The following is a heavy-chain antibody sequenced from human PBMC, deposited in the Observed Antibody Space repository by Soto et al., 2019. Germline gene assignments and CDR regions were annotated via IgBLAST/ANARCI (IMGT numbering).Heavy chain of an antibody. V-gene: IGHV4-31*03. CDR3: ARPSRSYFDS. CDR1: WGSISRSDYF. Sequence: TLSLTSTFSWGSISRSDYFRSWNRQHPGKGLEWSGYIYDSGSTYYNPYLKSRVSLSVDTSKNQLSLNLTSLTAADTARYDCARPSRSYFDSWVQGTLAAAS. J-gene: IGHJ4*02. CDR2: IYDSGST.